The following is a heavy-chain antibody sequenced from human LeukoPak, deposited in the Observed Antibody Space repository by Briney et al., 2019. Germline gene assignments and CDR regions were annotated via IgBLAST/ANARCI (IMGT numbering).Heavy chain of an antibody. V-gene: IGHV5-51*01. CDR2: IYPGDSDT. J-gene: IGHJ3*02. Sequence: ESLKISCKGSGYSFTSYWIGWVRQMPGKGLEWMGIIYPGDSDTRYSPSFQGRVTISADKSISTAYLQWSSLKASDTAMYYCAREYYYGSGSYHDAFDIWGQGTMVTVSS. CDR3: AREYYYGSGSYHDAFDI. CDR1: GYSFTSYW. D-gene: IGHD3-10*01.